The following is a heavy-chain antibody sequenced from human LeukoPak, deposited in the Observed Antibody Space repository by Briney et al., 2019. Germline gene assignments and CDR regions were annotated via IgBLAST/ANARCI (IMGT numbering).Heavy chain of an antibody. J-gene: IGHJ4*02. CDR3: ARSSDCSGGSCYFDY. D-gene: IGHD2-15*01. V-gene: IGHV1-18*01. CDR2: ISAYNGNT. CDR1: GYTFTSYG. Sequence: ASVEVSCKASGYTFTSYGISWVRQAPGQGLEWMGWISAYNGNTNYAQKLQGRVTMTTDTSTSTAYMELRSLRSDDTAVYYCARSSDCSGGSCYFDYWGQGTLVTVSS.